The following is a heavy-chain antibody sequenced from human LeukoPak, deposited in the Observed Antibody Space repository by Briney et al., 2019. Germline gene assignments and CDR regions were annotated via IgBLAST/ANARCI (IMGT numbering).Heavy chain of an antibody. J-gene: IGHJ4*02. CDR3: ERGGRYFDWLLSRGRYYFDY. D-gene: IGHD3-9*01. CDR1: GGYYRGYH. Sequence: SDTLPLPCAVYGGYYRGYHWSGLPQPPGKGVEGFAELNQRGSTQHNPSLKSRVTISIDTPKNHFSLELRSVTAAHTAVYLCERGGRYFDWLLSRGRYYFDYWGQGTLVTVSS. CDR2: LNQRGST. V-gene: IGHV4-34*01.